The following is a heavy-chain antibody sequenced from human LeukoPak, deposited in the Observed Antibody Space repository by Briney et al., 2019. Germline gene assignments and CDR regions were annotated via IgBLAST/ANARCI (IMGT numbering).Heavy chain of an antibody. Sequence: SETLSLTCTVSGGSISSYYWSWIRQPPGKGLEWIGYICYSGSTNYNPSLKSRVTISVDTSKNQFSLKLSSVTAADTAVYYCARGYSYGYASYWGQGTLVTVSS. CDR1: GGSISSYY. CDR2: ICYSGST. CDR3: ARGYSYGYASY. V-gene: IGHV4-59*01. D-gene: IGHD5-18*01. J-gene: IGHJ4*02.